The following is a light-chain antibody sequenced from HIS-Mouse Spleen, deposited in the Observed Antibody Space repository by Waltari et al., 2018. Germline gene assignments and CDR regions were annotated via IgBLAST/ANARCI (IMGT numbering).Light chain of an antibody. J-gene: IGLJ3*02. Sequence: QSALPQPASVSGSPGQSITIPCTGTSSDVGGYNLVSRYQQHPGKAPKLMIYEGSKRPSGVSNRFSGSKSGNTASLTISGLQAEDEADYYCCSYAGSSTWVFGGGTKLTVL. CDR2: EGS. CDR3: CSYAGSSTWV. CDR1: SSDVGGYNL. V-gene: IGLV2-23*01.